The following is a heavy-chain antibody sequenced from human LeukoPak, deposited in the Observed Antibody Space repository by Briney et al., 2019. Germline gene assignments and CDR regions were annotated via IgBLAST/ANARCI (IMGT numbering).Heavy chain of an antibody. CDR2: IIPIFGTA. D-gene: IGHD3-10*01. CDR1: GSTFSSYA. Sequence: SVKVSCKASGSTFSSYAISWVRQAPGQGLEWMGGIIPIFGTANYAQKFQGRVTITADESTSTAYMELSSLRPEDTAVYYCARDRRLLWFGERPPTGWYFDLWGRGTLVTVSS. V-gene: IGHV1-69*13. CDR3: ARDRRLLWFGERPPTGWYFDL. J-gene: IGHJ2*01.